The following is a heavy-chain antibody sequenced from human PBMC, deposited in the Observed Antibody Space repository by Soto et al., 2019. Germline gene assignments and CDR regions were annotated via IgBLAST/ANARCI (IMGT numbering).Heavy chain of an antibody. J-gene: IGHJ4*02. V-gene: IGHV3-30*03. CDR3: ATLPYTSNFDF. CDR1: GFTFSDYG. D-gene: IGHD6-13*01. CDR2: ISYDGSNK. Sequence: QVQLVESGGGVVQPGRSLRLSCAASGFTFSDYGMHWVRQAPGKGLEWVAVISYDGSNKYYADSVKGRFTISRDNSKNTLYLQMNSLRAEDTAVYYCATLPYTSNFDFWGQGTLVTVSS.